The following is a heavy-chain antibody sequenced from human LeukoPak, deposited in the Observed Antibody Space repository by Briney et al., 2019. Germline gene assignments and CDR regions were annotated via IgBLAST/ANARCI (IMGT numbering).Heavy chain of an antibody. D-gene: IGHD3-10*01. CDR3: ASSTYYYGSGSLYYHYGMDV. V-gene: IGHV5-51*01. CDR2: IYPGDSDT. J-gene: IGHJ6*04. Sequence: GESLKISCKGSGYSFTSYWIGWVRQMPGKGLEWMGIIYPGDSDTRYSPSFQGQVTISADKSISTAYLQWSSLKASDTAMYYCASSTYYYGSGSLYYHYGMDVWGKGTTVTVSS. CDR1: GYSFTSYW.